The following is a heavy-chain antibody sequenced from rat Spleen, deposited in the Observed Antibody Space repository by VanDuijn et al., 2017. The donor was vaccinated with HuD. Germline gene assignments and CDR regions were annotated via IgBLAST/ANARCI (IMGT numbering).Heavy chain of an antibody. D-gene: IGHD4-1*01. CDR2: INITSGT. J-gene: IGHJ2*01. Sequence: EVQLQESGPGLVKPSQSLSLTCSVTGYSITSSYGWNWIRKFPGNKLEWMGYINITSGTGYNPPLKSRISITRDTSKNQFFLQLTSITTEDTATYYCARYGSYFDYWGQGVMVTVSS. CDR3: ARYGSYFDY. CDR1: GYSITSSYG. V-gene: IGHV3-3*01.